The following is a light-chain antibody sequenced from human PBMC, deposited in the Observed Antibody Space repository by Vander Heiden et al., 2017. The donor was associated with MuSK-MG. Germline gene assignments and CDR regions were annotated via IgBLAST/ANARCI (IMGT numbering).Light chain of an antibody. J-gene: IGLJ1*01. V-gene: IGLV1-51*01. Sequence: QSVLPHPPPVSAPPGQKVTISCSGSSCNIGNNYVSWYQQLPGTAPKLIIYENNKRPSGIPDRFSGCKCGTSATLGITGLQTGEEADYYCGTGDSGLSPYVFGTGTKVTVL. CDR3: GTGDSGLSPYV. CDR2: ENN. CDR1: SCNIGNNY.